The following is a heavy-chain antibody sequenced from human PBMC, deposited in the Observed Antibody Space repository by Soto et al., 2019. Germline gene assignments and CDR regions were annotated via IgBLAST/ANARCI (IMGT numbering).Heavy chain of an antibody. CDR2: ISGSGGTT. CDR3: ARDLGRTAAGYYYYYAMDV. CDR1: GFTFSSYA. V-gene: IGHV3-23*01. D-gene: IGHD2-2*01. Sequence: GGSLRLSCVASGFTFSSYALNWVRQAPGRGLEWVSAISGSGGTTYYADSVKGRFTISRDNAKKSLYLEMNSLRVEDTAVYYCARDLGRTAAGYYYYYAMDVWGQGTTVTVSS. J-gene: IGHJ6*02.